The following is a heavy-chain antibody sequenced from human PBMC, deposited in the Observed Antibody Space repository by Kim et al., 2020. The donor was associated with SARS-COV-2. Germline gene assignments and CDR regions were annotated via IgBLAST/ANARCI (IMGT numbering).Heavy chain of an antibody. V-gene: IGHV3-9*01. Sequence: GGSLRLSCAASGFSFGDYAMHWVRQVPGKGLEWVSGINWNSANIGYGDSVKGRFTISRENAKHSVYLQMNSLRPDDTAFYYCVKGFSSGWYALDYWGQGTLVTVSS. CDR2: INWNSANI. J-gene: IGHJ4*02. CDR3: VKGFSSGWYALDY. D-gene: IGHD6-19*01. CDR1: GFSFGDYA.